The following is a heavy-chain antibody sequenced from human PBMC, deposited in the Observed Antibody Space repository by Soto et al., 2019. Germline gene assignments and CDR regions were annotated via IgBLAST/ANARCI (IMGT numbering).Heavy chain of an antibody. Sequence: EVQLVESGGGLVQPGGSLRLSCAASGFTFSSYAMHWVRQAPGKGLEYVSAISRNGGSTYYANSVKGRFTISRDNPTNKLYLQMGSMRAEDMALYYCARSDGKDSGDYCRRNALEIWGQGTMVTVSS. CDR3: ARSDGKDSGDYCRRNALEI. J-gene: IGHJ3*02. CDR1: GFTFSSYA. V-gene: IGHV3-64*01. CDR2: ISRNGGST. D-gene: IGHD4-17*01.